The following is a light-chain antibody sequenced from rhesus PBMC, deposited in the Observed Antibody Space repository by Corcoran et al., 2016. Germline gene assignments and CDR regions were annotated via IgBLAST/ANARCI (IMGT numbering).Light chain of an antibody. CDR3: LQEYTSPLT. CDR2: AAF. Sequence: DIQMTQSPSSLSASVGDRVTVTCRASQGINKALSWYQQKPGKAPPLLIYAAFSLQTGVSSRFSGSGAGTVYTLTISSLQPEDVATYYCLQEYTSPLTFGGGTKVEIK. V-gene: IGKV1-94*01. CDR1: QGINKA. J-gene: IGKJ4*01.